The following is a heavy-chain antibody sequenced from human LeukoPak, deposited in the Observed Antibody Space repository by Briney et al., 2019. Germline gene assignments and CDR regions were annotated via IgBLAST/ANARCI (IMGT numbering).Heavy chain of an antibody. CDR1: GYTFTGYY. CDR3: AKNLHGDGDYGAGGN. CDR2: INPSSGGT. D-gene: IGHD4-17*01. V-gene: IGHV1-2*06. J-gene: IGHJ4*02. Sequence: EASVKVSCKASGYTFTGYYMHWVRQAPGQGLEWMGRINPSSGGTDYAQKFRGRVTMTRDKSISTAFMELSGLKPDDTAFYYCAKNLHGDGDYGAGGNWGQGTLVTVSS.